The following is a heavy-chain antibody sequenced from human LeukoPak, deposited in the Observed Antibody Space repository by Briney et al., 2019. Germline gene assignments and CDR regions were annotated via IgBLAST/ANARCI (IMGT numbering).Heavy chain of an antibody. D-gene: IGHD3-22*01. J-gene: IGHJ4*02. CDR2: IYPGGTT. V-gene: IGHV3-53*01. Sequence: PGGSLRLSCAASDFTLSSHYIGWGRQAPGKGLEWGSIIYPGGTTYYASSVKGRFTISRDNSQNTHYLQMNSQRAEDTAVYYCARGPPPQRFGGPYYKGYFENWGQGTLVTVSS. CDR3: ARGPPPQRFGGPYYKGYFEN. CDR1: DFTLSSHY.